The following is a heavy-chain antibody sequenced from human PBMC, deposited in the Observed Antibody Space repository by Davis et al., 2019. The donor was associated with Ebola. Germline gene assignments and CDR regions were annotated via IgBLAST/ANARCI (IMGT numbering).Heavy chain of an antibody. Sequence: ASVKVSCKASGYTFTSYGISWVRQAPGQGLEWMGWISAYNGNTNYAQKLQGRVTMTTDTSTSTAYMELRSLRSDDTAVYYCARVATVLEYSSSSISYYYMDVWGKGTTVTVSS. CDR3: ARVATVLEYSSSSISYYYMDV. CDR2: ISAYNGNT. CDR1: GYTFTSYG. D-gene: IGHD6-6*01. V-gene: IGHV1-18*04. J-gene: IGHJ6*03.